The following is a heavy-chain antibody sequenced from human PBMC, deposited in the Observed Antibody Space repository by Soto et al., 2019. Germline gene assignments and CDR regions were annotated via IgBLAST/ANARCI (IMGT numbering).Heavy chain of an antibody. D-gene: IGHD3-16*01. J-gene: IGHJ4*02. CDR2: IVYSGHL. CDR1: GASFGTYY. Sequence: QVQLQESGPGLVKPSETLSLTCAVAGASFGTYYWSWLRQPPGKGLEWIGYIVYSGHLKYNPSLKRRLTISVDPSQKQIPLRLTSGTAADTGVDYCARELGGYRFDYWGQGTLVTVSS. V-gene: IGHV4-59*01. CDR3: ARELGGYRFDY.